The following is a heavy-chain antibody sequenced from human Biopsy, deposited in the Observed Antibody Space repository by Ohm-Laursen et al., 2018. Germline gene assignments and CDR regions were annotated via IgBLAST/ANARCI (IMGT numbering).Heavy chain of an antibody. J-gene: IGHJ3*02. D-gene: IGHD3-3*01. Sequence: SLRLSCAAAGFTFDDNAMHWVRQAPGKGLEWVSGISWNSGIKDYADSVKGRFAISRDNAKNSLYLQMSSLRAEDTASYYCTKARGRFLEWVDPFDIWGQGTMVTVSS. V-gene: IGHV3-9*01. CDR1: GFTFDDNA. CDR2: ISWNSGIK. CDR3: TKARGRFLEWVDPFDI.